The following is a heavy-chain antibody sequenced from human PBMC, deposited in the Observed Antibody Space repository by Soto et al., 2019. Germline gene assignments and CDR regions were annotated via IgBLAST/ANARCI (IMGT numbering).Heavy chain of an antibody. CDR1: GYTFTSYY. CDR2: INPSGGST. J-gene: IGHJ3*02. CDR3: ASSVGAFDI. V-gene: IGHV1-46*01. Sequence: ASGEGPCKASGYTFTSYYMHWVRQAPGQGLEWMGIINPSGGSTSYAQKFQGRVTMTRDTSTSTVYMELSSLRSEDTAVYYCASSVGAFDIWGQGTMVTVSS.